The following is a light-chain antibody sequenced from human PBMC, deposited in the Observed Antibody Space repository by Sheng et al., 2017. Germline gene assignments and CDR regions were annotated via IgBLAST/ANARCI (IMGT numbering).Light chain of an antibody. CDR1: SSDIGAYNY. Sequence: QSALTQPASVSGSPGQSITISCTGTSSDIGAYNYVSWYQQHPGKVPKLMIFDVNNRPSGVSNRFSGSKSANTASLTISGLQAEDEADYYCSSYAGRNNLGVFGGGTKLTVL. V-gene: IGLV2-14*03. CDR3: SSYAGRNNLGV. J-gene: IGLJ3*02. CDR2: DVN.